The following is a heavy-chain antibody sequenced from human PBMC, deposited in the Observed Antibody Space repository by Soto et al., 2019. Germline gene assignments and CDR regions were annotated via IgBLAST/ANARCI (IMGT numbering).Heavy chain of an antibody. D-gene: IGHD2-15*01. Sequence: QITLRESGPPLVQPTQPLTLTCTLSGVSLTTSGVGVGWIPQPPGKALEWLALIYWDDDKRFSPSLKSRPAITRDTSKKRVVMTMPDMAPVDTAIYYCAHRQRTVVVGAPFDLWGQGSQVTVSS. CDR1: GVSLTTSGVG. CDR2: IYWDDDK. J-gene: IGHJ4*02. CDR3: AHRQRTVVVGAPFDL. V-gene: IGHV2-5*02.